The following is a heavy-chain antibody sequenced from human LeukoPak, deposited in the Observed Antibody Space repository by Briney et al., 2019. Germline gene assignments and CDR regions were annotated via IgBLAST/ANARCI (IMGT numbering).Heavy chain of an antibody. Sequence: GGSLRLSCAASGFLVNANHMNWVRQAPGKGLEWVSIIYSSDYIYYADSVKGRFTISRDNSKNTLYLQMNSLRVEDSAVYYCATERPDSRVLDYWGQGLVVTVSS. CDR2: IYSSDYI. CDR3: ATERPDSRVLDY. D-gene: IGHD3-10*01. V-gene: IGHV3-66*01. CDR1: GFLVNANH. J-gene: IGHJ4*02.